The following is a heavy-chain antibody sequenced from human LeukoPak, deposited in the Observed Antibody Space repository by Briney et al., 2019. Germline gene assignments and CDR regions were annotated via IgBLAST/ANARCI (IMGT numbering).Heavy chain of an antibody. J-gene: IGHJ5*02. CDR3: ARGKRYSSSWYLRGFGHNWFDP. D-gene: IGHD6-13*01. CDR1: GGSFSGYY. Sequence: SETLSLTCAVYGGSFSGYYWSWIRQPPGKGLEWIGEINHSGSTNYNPSLKSRVTISVDTSKNQFSLKLSSVTAADTAVYYCARGKRYSSSWYLRGFGHNWFDPWGQGTLVTVSS. CDR2: INHSGST. V-gene: IGHV4-34*01.